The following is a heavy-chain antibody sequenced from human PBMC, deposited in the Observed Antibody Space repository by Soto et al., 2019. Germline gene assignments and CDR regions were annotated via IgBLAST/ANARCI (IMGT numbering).Heavy chain of an antibody. J-gene: IGHJ4*02. D-gene: IGHD3-10*01. CDR3: ARVYAYGSGSYLDY. Sequence: SVKVSCKASGYTFTDYYMHWVRQAPGQGLEWMGWINPNSGGTNSAQKFHGRVTMTRDTSISTAYMELSRLRSDDTAVYYCARVYAYGSGSYLDYWGQGTLVTVSS. CDR1: GYTFTDYY. V-gene: IGHV1-2*02. CDR2: INPNSGGT.